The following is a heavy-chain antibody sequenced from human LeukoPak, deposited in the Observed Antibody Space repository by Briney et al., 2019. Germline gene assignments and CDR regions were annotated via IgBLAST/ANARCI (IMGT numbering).Heavy chain of an antibody. V-gene: IGHV4-59*01. J-gene: IGHJ5*02. CDR1: GGSFSGYY. CDR2: IYYSGST. D-gene: IGHD3-10*01. CDR3: ARGGNWFDP. Sequence: SETLSLTCAVYGGSFSGYYWNWIRQPPGKGLEWIGYIYYSGSTNYNPSLKSRVTISVDTSKNQFSLKLNSVTAADTAVYYCARGGNWFDPWGQGTLVTVSS.